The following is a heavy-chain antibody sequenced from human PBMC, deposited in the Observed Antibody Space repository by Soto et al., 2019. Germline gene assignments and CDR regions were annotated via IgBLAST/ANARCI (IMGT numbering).Heavy chain of an antibody. CDR2: IGGSGGNT. CDR1: GFIFNAYA. Sequence: VQLLESGGGLVQPGGSLRLSCAASGFIFNAYAMTWVRHAPGKGLEWVSAIGGSGGNTYYAASVKGRFTISRDNSKDTVDLEMNRLRVDDTAVYFCARVASDYINSADHWGQGILVTVSS. V-gene: IGHV3-23*01. J-gene: IGHJ4*02. D-gene: IGHD4-4*01. CDR3: ARVASDYINSADH.